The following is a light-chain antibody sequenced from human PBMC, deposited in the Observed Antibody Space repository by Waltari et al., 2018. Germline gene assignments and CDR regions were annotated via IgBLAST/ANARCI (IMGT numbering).Light chain of an antibody. CDR2: EVN. V-gene: IGLV2-8*01. CDR1: SSDVGGYNY. CDR3: SSYAGSNNLV. Sequence: QSALTQPPSESGSRGQSVTISCTGTSSDVGGYNYVSWYQHHPGEAPKLMIFEVNKRPSGVPDRFSGSKSGNTASLTVSGLQAEDDADYYCSSYAGSNNLVFGTGTKVTVL. J-gene: IGLJ1*01.